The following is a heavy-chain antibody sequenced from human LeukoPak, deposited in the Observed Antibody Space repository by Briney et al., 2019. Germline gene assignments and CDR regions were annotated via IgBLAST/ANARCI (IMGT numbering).Heavy chain of an antibody. CDR2: IYYSGSI. V-gene: IGHV4-59*08. Sequence: SETLSLTCTVSGGSISSYYWSWIRQPPGKGLEWIGYIYYSGSINYNPSLKSRATISVDTSKNQFSLKLSSVTAADTAVYYCACSRYYDFWSGHPHDYWGQGTLVTVSS. CDR1: GGSISSYY. D-gene: IGHD3-3*01. CDR3: ACSRYYDFWSGHPHDY. J-gene: IGHJ4*02.